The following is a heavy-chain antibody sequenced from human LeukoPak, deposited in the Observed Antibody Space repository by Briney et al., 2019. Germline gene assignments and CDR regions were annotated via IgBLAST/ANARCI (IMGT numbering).Heavy chain of an antibody. Sequence: GGFLRLSCAASGFTFSSYSMNWVRQAPGKGLEWVSSITSSSSYIYYADSVKGRFTISRDNAKNSLYLQMNSLRAEDTAVYYCARDRTYCSGGSCSYFDYWGQGTLVTVSS. CDR2: ITSSSSYI. V-gene: IGHV3-21*01. CDR1: GFTFSSYS. J-gene: IGHJ4*02. CDR3: ARDRTYCSGGSCSYFDY. D-gene: IGHD2-15*01.